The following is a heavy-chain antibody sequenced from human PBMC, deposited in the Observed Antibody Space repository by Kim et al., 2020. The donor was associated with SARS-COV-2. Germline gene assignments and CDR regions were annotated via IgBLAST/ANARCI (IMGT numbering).Heavy chain of an antibody. CDR2: INHSGST. CDR1: GGSFSGYY. CDR3: ARGFFNYDILTGYYFYFDY. V-gene: IGHV4-34*01. Sequence: SETLSLTCAVYGGSFSGYYWSWIRQPPGKGLEWIGEINHSGSTNYNPSLKSRVTISVDTSKNQFSLKLSSVTAADTAVYYCARGFFNYDILTGYYFYFDYWGQGTLVTVSS. D-gene: IGHD3-9*01. J-gene: IGHJ4*02.